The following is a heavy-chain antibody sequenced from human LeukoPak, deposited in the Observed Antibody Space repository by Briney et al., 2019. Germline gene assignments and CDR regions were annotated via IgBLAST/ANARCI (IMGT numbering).Heavy chain of an antibody. Sequence: ASVKVSCKASGYTFTSYGISWVRQAPGQGLEWMGWINPNSGGTNYAQKFQGRVTMTRDTSISTAYMELSRLRSDDTAVYYCARDIVVVVAATYDAFDIWGQGTMVTVSS. CDR3: ARDIVVVVAATYDAFDI. V-gene: IGHV1-2*02. J-gene: IGHJ3*02. CDR1: GYTFTSYG. CDR2: INPNSGGT. D-gene: IGHD2-15*01.